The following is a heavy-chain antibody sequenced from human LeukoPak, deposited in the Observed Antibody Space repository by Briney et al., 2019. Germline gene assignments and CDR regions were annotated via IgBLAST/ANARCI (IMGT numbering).Heavy chain of an antibody. Sequence: TGGSLRLSCAASGFTFSSYAMHWVRQAPGKGLEWVAVISYDGSNKYYADSVKGRFTISRDNSKNTLYLQMNSLRAEDTALYYCAKDSTSGDEAAAGTLRYWGQGTLVTVSS. CDR2: ISYDGSNK. CDR3: AKDSTSGDEAAAGTLRY. V-gene: IGHV3-30-3*01. CDR1: GFTFSSYA. J-gene: IGHJ4*02. D-gene: IGHD6-13*01.